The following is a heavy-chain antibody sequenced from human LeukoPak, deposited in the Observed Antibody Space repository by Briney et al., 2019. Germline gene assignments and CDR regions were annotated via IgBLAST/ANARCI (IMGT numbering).Heavy chain of an antibody. V-gene: IGHV1-18*01. Sequence: GASVTVSCKASGYTFNSYDITWVRQAPGQGLEWMGWISAYHGNTNYAQKVQGRVTMTTDTSTSTAYMELRSLRSDDTAVYYCARVSHYYGTEIEYWGQGTLVTVSS. D-gene: IGHD3-10*01. CDR1: GYTFNSYD. J-gene: IGHJ4*02. CDR2: ISAYHGNT. CDR3: ARVSHYYGTEIEY.